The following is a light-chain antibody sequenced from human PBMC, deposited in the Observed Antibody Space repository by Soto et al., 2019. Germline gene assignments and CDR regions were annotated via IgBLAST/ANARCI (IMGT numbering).Light chain of an antibody. CDR1: QSVRSSY. J-gene: IGKJ4*01. V-gene: IGKV3-20*01. CDR2: GAS. CDR3: QQYGSSPHT. Sequence: EIVLTQSPGTLSLSPGERATLSCRASQSVRSSYLAWYQQKLGQAPRLLIYGASSRATGIPDRFSGSGSGTYFTLTIGRLEPEDFVVYYCQQYGSSPHTFGGGTKVESK.